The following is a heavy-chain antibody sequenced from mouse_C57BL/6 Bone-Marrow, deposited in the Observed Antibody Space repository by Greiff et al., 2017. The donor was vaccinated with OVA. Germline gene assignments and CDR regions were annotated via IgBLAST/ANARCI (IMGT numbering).Heavy chain of an antibody. CDR1: GFNIKDDY. CDR3: TKDGYWYAMDY. Sequence: DVKLVESGAELVRPGASVKLSCTASGFNIKDDYMHWVKQRPEQGLEWIGWIDPENGDTEYASKFQGKATITADTSSNTAYLQLSSLTSEDTAVYYCTKDGYWYAMDYWGQGTSVTVSS. CDR2: IDPENGDT. D-gene: IGHD2-3*01. J-gene: IGHJ4*01. V-gene: IGHV14-4*01.